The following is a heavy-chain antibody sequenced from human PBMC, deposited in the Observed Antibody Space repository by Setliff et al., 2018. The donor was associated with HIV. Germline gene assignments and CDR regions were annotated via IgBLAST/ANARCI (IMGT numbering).Heavy chain of an antibody. J-gene: IGHJ6*02. V-gene: IGHV1-2*04. CDR3: ARFHSSGWYNGMDV. CDR2: INPNSGGT. CDR1: GYTFTGYY. D-gene: IGHD6-19*01. Sequence: ASVKVSCKASGYTFTGYYMHWVRQAPGQGLEWMGWINPNSGGTNYAQKFQGWVTMTRDTSISPAYMELSRLRSDDTAVYYCARFHSSGWYNGMDVWGQGTTVTVSS.